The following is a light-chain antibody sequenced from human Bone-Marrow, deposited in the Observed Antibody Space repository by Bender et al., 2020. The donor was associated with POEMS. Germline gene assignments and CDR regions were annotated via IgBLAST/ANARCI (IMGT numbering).Light chain of an antibody. CDR3: CSYAGPWV. J-gene: IGLJ2*01. Sequence: QSALTQPPSASGSPGQSVTISCTGSSSDVGGYDFVSWYQQHPGKAPKLIIFDVIKRPSGISNRFSGSQSGNTASLTISGLQSDDEAEYYCCSYAGPWVFGGGTKVTVL. CDR2: DVI. V-gene: IGLV2-8*01. CDR1: SSDVGGYDF.